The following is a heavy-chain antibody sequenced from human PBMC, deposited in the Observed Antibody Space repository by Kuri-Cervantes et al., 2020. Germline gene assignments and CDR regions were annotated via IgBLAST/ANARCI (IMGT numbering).Heavy chain of an antibody. CDR1: SGSISSSNYY. CDR3: VADSNSFWGY. CDR2: IYTNGRT. D-gene: IGHD2/OR15-2a*01. Sequence: SETLSLTCTVSSGSISSSNYYWGWIRQPPGKGLEWIGRIYTNGRTDYTSSLKSRVTISVDKSKNQASLRLTSVTVADTAVYYCVADSNSFWGYWGQGTLVTVSS. J-gene: IGHJ4*02. V-gene: IGHV4-61*05.